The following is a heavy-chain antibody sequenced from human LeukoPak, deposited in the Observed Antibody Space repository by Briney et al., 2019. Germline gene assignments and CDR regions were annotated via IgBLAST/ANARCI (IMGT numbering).Heavy chain of an antibody. CDR1: GFTFSTYW. Sequence: GGSLRLSCAASGFTFSTYWMGWVRQAPGKGLEWVANIKQDGSEKYYLDSVKGRFTISRDNAKNSLYLQMNSLRAEDTAVYFCTREAAAGIDYWGQGTLVTVSS. CDR3: TREAAAGIDY. J-gene: IGHJ4*02. D-gene: IGHD6-13*01. V-gene: IGHV3-7*01. CDR2: IKQDGSEK.